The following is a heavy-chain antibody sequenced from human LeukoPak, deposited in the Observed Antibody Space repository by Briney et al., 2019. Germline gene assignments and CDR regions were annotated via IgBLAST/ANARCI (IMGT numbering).Heavy chain of an antibody. D-gene: IGHD3-10*01. CDR2: ISGSGGST. Sequence: PGVSLRLSCAASGFTFSSYAKSWVRQAPGKGLEWVSAISGSGGSTYYADSVKGRFTISRDNSKNTLYLQMNSLRAEDTAVYYCAKDRIWFGEPFDIWGQGTMVTVSS. CDR1: GFTFSSYA. CDR3: AKDRIWFGEPFDI. J-gene: IGHJ3*02. V-gene: IGHV3-23*01.